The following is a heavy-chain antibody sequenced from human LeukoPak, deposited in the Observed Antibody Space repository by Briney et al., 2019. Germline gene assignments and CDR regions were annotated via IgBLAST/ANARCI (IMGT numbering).Heavy chain of an antibody. J-gene: IGHJ4*02. CDR1: GFTFSNSA. CDR2: ITASGDTT. V-gene: IGHV3-23*01. CDR3: ANGTSTWDF. Sequence: GGSLRLSCAASGFTFSNSAMSWIRQAPGKGLEWVSAITASGDTTYYADSVRGRFTISRDNSKNTLYLQMSSLRAEDTAVYYCANGTSTWDFWGQGTLVTVSS.